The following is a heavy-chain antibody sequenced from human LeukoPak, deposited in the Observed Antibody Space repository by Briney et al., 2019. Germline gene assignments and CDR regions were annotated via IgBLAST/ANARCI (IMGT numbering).Heavy chain of an antibody. J-gene: IGHJ4*02. CDR1: GFTFSTYS. Sequence: GGSLRLSCAASGFTFSTYSMNWVRQAPGKGLEWVSSISSSSDYIYYADSVKGRFTISRDNAKYSLYLQMNSLRAADTAVYYCAREVFSGSNRGQGTLVTVSS. D-gene: IGHD3-22*01. V-gene: IGHV3-21*01. CDR3: AREVFSGSN. CDR2: ISSSSDYI.